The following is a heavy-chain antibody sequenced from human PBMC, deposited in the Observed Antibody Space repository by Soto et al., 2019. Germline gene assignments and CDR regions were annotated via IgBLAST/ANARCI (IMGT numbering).Heavy chain of an antibody. D-gene: IGHD3-10*01. CDR1: GLTFSTYS. CDR2: IRSGSSYI. Sequence: GGFLRLACVGSGLTFSTYSMRWVRQAPGKGLEWISDIRSGSSYIYYAGSVKGRFTISRDNAKNSMFLQMNSLRADDTAGDYYARRILSGRAYPDSRGPGTKVPVS. V-gene: IGHV3-21*05. CDR3: ARRILSGRAYPDS. J-gene: IGHJ5*01.